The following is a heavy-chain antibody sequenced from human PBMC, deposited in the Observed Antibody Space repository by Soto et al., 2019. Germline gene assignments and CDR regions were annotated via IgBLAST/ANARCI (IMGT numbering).Heavy chain of an antibody. CDR3: ASKVFLYFDL. CDR1: GYTLTSYG. CDR2: ISAYNAKT. Sequence: QVHLVQSGAEVKKPGASVKVSCKASGYTLTSYGITWVRQAPGQGLEWMGSISAYNAKTHYAQKLQGRLTMTTDTSTSTAYMELGSRTPDRTAVYYFASKVFLYFDLWGRGTLVSVSS. D-gene: IGHD1-20*01. V-gene: IGHV1-18*01. J-gene: IGHJ2*01.